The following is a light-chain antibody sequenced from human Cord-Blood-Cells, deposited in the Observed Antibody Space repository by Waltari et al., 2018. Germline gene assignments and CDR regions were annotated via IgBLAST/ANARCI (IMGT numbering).Light chain of an antibody. Sequence: QSALTQPRSVSGSPGQSVTISCTGPSRDVGGHTHVSWHQQHPAKAPKLMIYDGSKRPSGVPDRFSGSKSGNTASLTISGLQAEDEADYYCCSYAGSYTYVFGTGTKVTVL. CDR1: SRDVGGHTH. CDR3: CSYAGSYTYV. CDR2: DGS. J-gene: IGLJ1*01. V-gene: IGLV2-11*01.